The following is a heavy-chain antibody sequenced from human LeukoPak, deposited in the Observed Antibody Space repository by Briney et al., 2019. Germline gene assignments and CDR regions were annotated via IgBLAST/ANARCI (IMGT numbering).Heavy chain of an antibody. D-gene: IGHD3-10*01. Sequence: ASVKVSCKASGYTFTSYDINWVRQASGQGLEWVGWMNPNSGNTGYAQKFQGRVTISRNTSISTAYMELSSLRSEDTAVYYCARMNYYGSSDNWFDPWGQGTLVTVSS. CDR1: GYTFTSYD. CDR3: ARMNYYGSSDNWFDP. V-gene: IGHV1-8*03. CDR2: MNPNSGNT. J-gene: IGHJ5*02.